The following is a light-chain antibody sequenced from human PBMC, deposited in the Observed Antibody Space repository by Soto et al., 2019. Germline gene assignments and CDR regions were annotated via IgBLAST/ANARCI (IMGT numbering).Light chain of an antibody. CDR3: LQDFHYPLS. Sequence: AIQMTQSPSSLSASVGDRVTITCRASQGIRNDLSWYQQKPGEAPKLLIYAASSLQSGVPSRFSGSDSGTDFTLTISSLQAEDFATYYCLQDFHYPLSFGGGTKVEIK. CDR2: AAS. V-gene: IGKV1-6*01. J-gene: IGKJ4*01. CDR1: QGIRND.